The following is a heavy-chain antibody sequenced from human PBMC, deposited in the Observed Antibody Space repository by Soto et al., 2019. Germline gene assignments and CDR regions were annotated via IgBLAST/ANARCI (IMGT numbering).Heavy chain of an antibody. CDR1: GFTFSSYA. V-gene: IGHV3-23*01. CDR3: AKDVFEQLVLCDY. D-gene: IGHD6-13*01. CDR2: ISGSGGST. Sequence: GGSLRLSCAASGFTFSSYAMSRVRQAPGKGLEWVSAISGSGGSTYYADSVKGRFTISRDNSKNTLYLQMNSLRAEDTAVYYCAKDVFEQLVLCDYWGQGTLVTVSS. J-gene: IGHJ4*02.